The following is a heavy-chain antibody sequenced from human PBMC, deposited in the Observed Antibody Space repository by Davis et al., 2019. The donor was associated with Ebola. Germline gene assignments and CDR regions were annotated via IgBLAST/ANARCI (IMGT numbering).Heavy chain of an antibody. D-gene: IGHD3-3*01. J-gene: IGHJ3*02. V-gene: IGHV3-23*01. CDR3: LTEPSHTRGRFLDSDTFNI. Sequence: GESLKISCAASGHGFTFSAYGMNWVRQAPGKGLEWVSLISGSGGTKYYADSVKGRFTISRDNSRNTLYLQMNSLRAEDTAVYYCLTEPSHTRGRFLDSDTFNIWGHGTMVTVSS. CDR2: ISGSGGTK. CDR1: GHGFTFSAYG.